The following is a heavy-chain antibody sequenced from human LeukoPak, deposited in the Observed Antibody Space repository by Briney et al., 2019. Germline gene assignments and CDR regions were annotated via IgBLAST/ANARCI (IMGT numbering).Heavy chain of an antibody. Sequence: GGSLRLSCAASGVTFSSYGMHWVRQAPGKGLEWVAVISYDGSNKYYADSVKGRFTISRDNSKNTLYLKMNSLRAEDTAVYYCAKGAYSSGWLNLDYWGQGTLVTVSS. CDR1: GVTFSSYG. CDR3: AKGAYSSGWLNLDY. V-gene: IGHV3-30*18. CDR2: ISYDGSNK. J-gene: IGHJ4*02. D-gene: IGHD6-19*01.